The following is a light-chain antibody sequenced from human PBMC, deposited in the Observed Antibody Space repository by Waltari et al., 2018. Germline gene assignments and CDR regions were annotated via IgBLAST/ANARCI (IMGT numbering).Light chain of an antibody. V-gene: IGLV2-14*01. CDR2: EVT. CDR1: SSDVGGYNY. CDR3: SSYTTTSTYV. J-gene: IGLJ1*01. Sequence: QSALTQPASVSGSPGQSITVSCTGTSSDVGGYNYVSWYQLHPGKAPKLIIYEVTNRPSWISNRFSGSKSGNTASLTISGLQTEDEADYYCSSYTTTSTYVFGSGTKVTVL.